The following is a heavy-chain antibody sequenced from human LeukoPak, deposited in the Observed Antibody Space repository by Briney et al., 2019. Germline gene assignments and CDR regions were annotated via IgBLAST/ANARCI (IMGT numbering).Heavy chain of an antibody. CDR3: ARGGVWYNSDVFDS. D-gene: IGHD2-8*01. CDR1: KFTFRNYW. J-gene: IGHJ4*02. CDR2: IKQDGSEQ. V-gene: IGHV3-7*01. Sequence: PGGSLRLSCAASKFTFRNYWMSWVRQAPGKGLEWVANIKQDGSEQYYVDSVKGRFTISRDNAKNSVYLQMSSLRVEDTAVYYCARGGVWYNSDVFDSWGQGTLVAVSS.